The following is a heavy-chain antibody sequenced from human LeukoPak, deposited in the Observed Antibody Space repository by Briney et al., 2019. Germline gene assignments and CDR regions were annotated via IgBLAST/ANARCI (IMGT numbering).Heavy chain of an antibody. V-gene: IGHV4-59*08. CDR3: ARQELGWFDP. J-gene: IGHJ5*02. D-gene: IGHD1-7*01. CDR1: GGSISSYY. Sequence: SETLSLTCTASGGSISSYYWSWIRQPPGKGLEWIGYIYYSGSTNYNPSLKSRVTISVDTSKNQFSLKLSSVTAADTAVYYCARQELGWFDPWGQGTLVTVSS. CDR2: IYYSGST.